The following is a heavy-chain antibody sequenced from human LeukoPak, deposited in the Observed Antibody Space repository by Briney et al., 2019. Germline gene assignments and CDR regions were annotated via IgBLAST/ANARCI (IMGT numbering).Heavy chain of an antibody. V-gene: IGHV3-48*01. CDR2: ISSSSTI. CDR1: GFTFSSYS. Sequence: GGSLRLSCAASGFTFSSYSMNWVRQAPGKGLEWVSYISSSSTIYYADSVKGRFTFSRDNAKNSLYLQMNSLRAEDTAVYYCAKDRQWLGSFDYWGQGTLVTVSS. D-gene: IGHD6-19*01. CDR3: AKDRQWLGSFDY. J-gene: IGHJ4*02.